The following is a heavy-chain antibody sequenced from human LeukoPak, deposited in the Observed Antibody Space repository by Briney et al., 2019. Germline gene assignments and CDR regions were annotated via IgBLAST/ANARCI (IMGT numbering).Heavy chain of an antibody. CDR2: IIPIFGTA. V-gene: IGHV1-69*06. CDR1: GGTFSSYA. D-gene: IGHD6-19*01. CDR3: ARAGWGTVAGVFDY. Sequence: ASVKVSCKASGGTFSSYAISWVRQAPGQGLEWMGGIIPIFGTANYAQKFQGRVTITADKSTSTAYMELSSLRSEDTAVYYCARAGWGTVAGVFDYWGQGTLVTVSS. J-gene: IGHJ4*02.